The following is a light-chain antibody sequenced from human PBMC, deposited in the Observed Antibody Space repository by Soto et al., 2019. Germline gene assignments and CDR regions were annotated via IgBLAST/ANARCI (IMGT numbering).Light chain of an antibody. V-gene: IGKV1-33*01. Sequence: DIQMTQSPSSLSASVGDRVTITCQASHDISNFLNWYQQKQQKXXRXXIYDASNLKTGVPSRFSGSGSGTHFTFTISSLQPEDIETYYCQQYQNLPITFGQGTRLEIK. CDR3: QQYQNLPIT. CDR1: HDISNF. CDR2: DAS. J-gene: IGKJ5*01.